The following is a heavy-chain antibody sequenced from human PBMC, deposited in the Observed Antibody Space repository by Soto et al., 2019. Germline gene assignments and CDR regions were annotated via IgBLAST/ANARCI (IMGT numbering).Heavy chain of an antibody. CDR1: GFTFSGAW. V-gene: IGHV3-7*01. J-gene: IGHJ4*02. Sequence: GGSLRLSCVASGFTFSGAWMSWVRQAPGKGPEWVANMRPDGSQKYYVDSVRGRFTISRDDAKKSLYLQLNSLRVEDTAVYYCTRNSFWGLGTLVTVSS. CDR3: TRNSF. D-gene: IGHD2-15*01. CDR2: MRPDGSQK.